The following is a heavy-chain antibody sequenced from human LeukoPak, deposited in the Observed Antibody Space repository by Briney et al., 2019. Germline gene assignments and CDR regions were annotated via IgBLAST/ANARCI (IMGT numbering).Heavy chain of an antibody. V-gene: IGHV1-18*01. CDR1: GYTFTSYG. D-gene: IGHD5-12*01. J-gene: IGHJ4*02. Sequence: ASVKVSCKASGYTFTSYGISWVRQAPGQGLEWMGWISTYNGNTNSAQKFQGRVTMTTDTSTSTAYMDLRSLRSDDTAVYYCATFSYGGSEEVFDYWGQGTLVTVSS. CDR3: ATFSYGGSEEVFDY. CDR2: ISTYNGNT.